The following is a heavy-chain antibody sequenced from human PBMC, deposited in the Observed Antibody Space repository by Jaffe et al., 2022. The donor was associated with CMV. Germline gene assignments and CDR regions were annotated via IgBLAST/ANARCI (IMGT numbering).Heavy chain of an antibody. V-gene: IGHV1-69*09. D-gene: IGHD2-8*01. CDR3: ARGGSTNGAPFDS. Sequence: QVQLVQSGAEVKKPGSSVKVSCQASGGTFTRYAFNWVRQAPGQGLEWMGRIIPVAGITNYADEFQGRVTITAGTSTSAAYMELTSLRSEDTAVYYCARGGSTNGAPFDSWGQGTLVTVSS. CDR2: IIPVAGIT. CDR1: GGTFTRYA. J-gene: IGHJ4*02.